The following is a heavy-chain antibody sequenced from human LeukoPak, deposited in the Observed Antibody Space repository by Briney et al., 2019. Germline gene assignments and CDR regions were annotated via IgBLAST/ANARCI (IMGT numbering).Heavy chain of an antibody. CDR1: GFTFSSYA. CDR2: ISYDGSNK. J-gene: IGHJ5*02. V-gene: IGHV3-30-3*01. CDR3: ARYYNSSFDNWFDP. Sequence: GGSLRLSCAASGFTFSSYAMHWVRQAPGKGLEWVAVISYDGSNKYYADSVKGQFTISRDNSKNTLYLQMNSLRAEDTAVYYCARYYNSSFDNWFDPWGQGTLVTVSS. D-gene: IGHD6-13*01.